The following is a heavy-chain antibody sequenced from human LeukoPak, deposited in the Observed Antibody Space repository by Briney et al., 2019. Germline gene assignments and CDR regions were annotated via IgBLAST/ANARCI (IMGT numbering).Heavy chain of an antibody. CDR1: GGTFSSYA. J-gene: IGHJ6*02. CDR2: IIPILGIA. D-gene: IGHD2-15*01. V-gene: IGHV1-69*04. CDR3: ASGTPNGGRGMDV. Sequence: GASVKVSCKASGGTFSSYAISWVRQAPGQGLEWMGRIIPILGIANYAQRFQGRVTITADKSTSTAYMELSSLRSEDTAVYYCASGTPNGGRGMDVWGQGTTVTVSS.